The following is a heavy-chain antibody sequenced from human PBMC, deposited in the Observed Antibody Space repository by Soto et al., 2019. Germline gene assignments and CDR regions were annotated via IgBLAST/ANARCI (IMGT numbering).Heavy chain of an antibody. Sequence: GGSLRLSCAASGFTFKTYSMNWVRQAPGKGLEWVSSISSSSRYIYYADSLKGRFTISRDNAKNSLYLQMNSLRAEDTAVYYCVSSFDFWSSSYYYFESWRQGTLVTVSS. J-gene: IGHJ4*02. CDR1: GFTFKTYS. CDR2: ISSSSRYI. V-gene: IGHV3-21*01. D-gene: IGHD3-3*01. CDR3: VSSFDFWSSSYYYFES.